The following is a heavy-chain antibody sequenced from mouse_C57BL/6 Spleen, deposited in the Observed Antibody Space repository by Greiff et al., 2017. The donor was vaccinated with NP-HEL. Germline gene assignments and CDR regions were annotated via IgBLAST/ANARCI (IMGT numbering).Heavy chain of an antibody. CDR2: INPNNGGT. CDR1: GYTFTDYY. V-gene: IGHV1-26*01. J-gene: IGHJ4*01. CDR3: ESPYGSSYDYAMDY. Sequence: EVQLQQSGPELVKPGASVKISCKASGYTFTDYYMNWVKQSHGKSLEWIGDINPNNGGTSYNQKFKGKATLTVDKSSSTAYMELHSLTSEDSAVYYCESPYGSSYDYAMDYWGQGTSVTVSS. D-gene: IGHD1-1*01.